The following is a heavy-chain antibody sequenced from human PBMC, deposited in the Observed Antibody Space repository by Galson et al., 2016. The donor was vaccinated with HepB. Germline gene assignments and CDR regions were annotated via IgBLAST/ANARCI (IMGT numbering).Heavy chain of an antibody. D-gene: IGHD3-22*01. CDR3: TTSQLLSMIAVVITHDD. CDR2: IKSKTDGGTT. J-gene: IGHJ4*02. CDR1: GFTFSNAW. V-gene: IGHV3-15*01. Sequence: SLRLSCAASGFTFSNAWMNWVRQAPGKGLEWIGRIKSKTDGGTTDYATPVKGRFTISRDDSKNRLYLQMNSLKTEDTALYYCTTSQLLSMIAVVITHDDWGQGTLVTVSS.